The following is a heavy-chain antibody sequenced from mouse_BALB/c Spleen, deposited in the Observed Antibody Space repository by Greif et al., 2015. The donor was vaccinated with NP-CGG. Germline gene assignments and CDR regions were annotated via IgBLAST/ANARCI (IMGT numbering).Heavy chain of an antibody. CDR3: ARGYDFDD. Sequence: VQGVESGPGLVAPSQSLSITCTVSGFSLTSYGVHWVRQPPGKGLEWLGVIWAGGSTNYNSALMSRLSISKDNSKSXMCIKMNSLETYYTAVYYCARGYDFDDWGEGNTLTVSS. V-gene: IGHV2-9*02. J-gene: IGHJ2*01. CDR1: GFSLTSYG. D-gene: IGHD2-12*01. CDR2: IWAGGST.